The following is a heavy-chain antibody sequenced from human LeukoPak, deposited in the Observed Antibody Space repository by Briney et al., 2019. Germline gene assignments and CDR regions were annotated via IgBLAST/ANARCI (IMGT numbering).Heavy chain of an antibody. V-gene: IGHV4-59*08. CDR3: VRRRAAPGEYFFDY. Sequence: SETLSLTCTVSGGSISTYYWTWIRQPPGKGLEWIGYIYYTGNTNYNPSLKSRVAISVDMSKNQFSLKLNYVTAADTAVYYCVRRRAAPGEYFFDYWGQGTLVTVSS. CDR1: GGSISTYY. CDR2: IYYTGNT. D-gene: IGHD6-13*01. J-gene: IGHJ4*02.